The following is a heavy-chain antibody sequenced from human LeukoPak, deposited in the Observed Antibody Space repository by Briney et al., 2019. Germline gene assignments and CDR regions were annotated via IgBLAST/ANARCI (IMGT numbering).Heavy chain of an antibody. V-gene: IGHV3-9*01. J-gene: IGHJ4*02. CDR1: GFTFDDYA. CDR2: ISWNSGSI. CDR3: ARGSVFYY. Sequence: GRSLRLSCAASGFTFDDYAMHWVRQAPGKGLEWVSGISWNSGSIGYADSVKGRFTISRDNAKNSLYLQMNSLRAEDTAVYYCARGSVFYYWGQGTLVTVSS.